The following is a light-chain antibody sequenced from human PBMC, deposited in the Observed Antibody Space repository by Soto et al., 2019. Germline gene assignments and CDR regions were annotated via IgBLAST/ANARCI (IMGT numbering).Light chain of an antibody. CDR1: QSVRSNY. CDR2: GAS. Sequence: EIVLTQSPGTLSLSPGGRATLSCRASQSVRSNYLAWYQQKPGQAPRLLIYGASSRATGIPDRFSGTGSGTDFTLTISRLEPEDFAVYYCQQYGGSPYTFGQGTKLEIK. V-gene: IGKV3-20*01. CDR3: QQYGGSPYT. J-gene: IGKJ2*01.